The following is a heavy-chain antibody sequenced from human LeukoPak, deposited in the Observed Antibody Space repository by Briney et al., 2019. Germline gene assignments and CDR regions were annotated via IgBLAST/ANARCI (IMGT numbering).Heavy chain of an antibody. CDR1: GGSISSGDYY. V-gene: IGHV4-30-4*08. CDR3: ARDFFGDYYDIPPGNWFDP. Sequence: PSQTLSLTCTVSGGSISSGDYYWSWIRQPPGKGLEWIGYIYYSGSTYYNPSLKSRVTMSVDTSKNQFSLKLSSVTAADTAVYYCARDFFGDYYDIPPGNWFDPWGQGTLVTVSS. J-gene: IGHJ5*02. D-gene: IGHD3-22*01. CDR2: IYYSGST.